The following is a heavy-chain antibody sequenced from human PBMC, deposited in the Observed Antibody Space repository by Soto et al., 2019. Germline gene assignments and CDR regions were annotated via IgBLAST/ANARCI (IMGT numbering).Heavy chain of an antibody. J-gene: IGHJ6*02. Sequence: EVQLADSGGGLIQPGGSLRLSCAASGFTVISTYMSWVRQAPGKGLEWVSVIYGDGNTYYADSVKGRFTISRDKSKNTLVLQMNSLRADDTAVYYCTATNGGPYYYYGMDVWGQGTTVTVSS. CDR1: GFTVISTY. CDR2: IYGDGNT. V-gene: IGHV3-53*01. CDR3: TATNGGPYYYYGMDV. D-gene: IGHD2-15*01.